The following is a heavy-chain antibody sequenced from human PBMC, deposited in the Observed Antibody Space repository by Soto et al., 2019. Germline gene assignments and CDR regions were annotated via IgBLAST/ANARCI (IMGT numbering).Heavy chain of an antibody. Sequence: GESLKISCKGSGYTFTSYWISWVRQMPGKGLEWMGRIDASDSLTNYSPSFQGHVSISADKSISTAYLQWSSLKASDTAIYYCARHENLMEWRQPRDRFDTWGQGTLVTVSS. J-gene: IGHJ5*02. V-gene: IGHV5-10-1*01. D-gene: IGHD5-18*01. CDR2: IDASDSLT. CDR1: GYTFTSYW. CDR3: ARHENLMEWRQPRDRFDT.